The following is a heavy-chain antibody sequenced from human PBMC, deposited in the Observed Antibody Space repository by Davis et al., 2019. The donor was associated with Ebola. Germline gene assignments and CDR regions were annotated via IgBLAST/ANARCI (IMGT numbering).Heavy chain of an antibody. J-gene: IGHJ4*02. D-gene: IGHD6-13*01. CDR1: GFTFGDHY. CDR3: VRVRVPGAGTNYFDF. V-gene: IGHV3-11*06. Sequence: GESLKISCSASGFTFGDHYMSWVRQAPGEGLEWVSYITSTSSYTNHADSVKGRFTISRDNANNALYLQMTSLRAGDTAVYYCVRVRVPGAGTNYFDFWGQGTLVTVSS. CDR2: ITSTSSYT.